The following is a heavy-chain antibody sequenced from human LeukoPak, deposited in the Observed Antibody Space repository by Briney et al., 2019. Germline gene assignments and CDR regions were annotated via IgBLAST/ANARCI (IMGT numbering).Heavy chain of an antibody. CDR1: GGSISSDY. D-gene: IGHD6-6*01. CDR2: IYTSGST. CDR3: ARDLGIAARPDY. Sequence: SETLSLTCTVSGGSISSDYWSWIRQPDGKGLEWIGRIYTSGSTNYNPSLKSRVTISVDTSKNQFSLKLSSVTAADTAVYYCARDLGIAARPDYWGQGTLVTVSS. J-gene: IGHJ4*02. V-gene: IGHV4-4*07.